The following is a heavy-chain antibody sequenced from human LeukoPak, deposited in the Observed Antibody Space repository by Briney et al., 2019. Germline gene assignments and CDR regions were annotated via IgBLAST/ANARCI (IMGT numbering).Heavy chain of an antibody. Sequence: GGSLRLSCAGSGFTFSSYAMHWVRQAPGKGLEWVAVISYDGSNKYYADSVKGRFTISRVNSKNTVFLQMDNLRAEDTAVYFCARDRGNRYFDSAGQGTLVTVSS. CDR1: GFTFSSYA. CDR2: ISYDGSNK. CDR3: ARDRGNRYFDS. J-gene: IGHJ4*02. D-gene: IGHD4-23*01. V-gene: IGHV3-30-3*01.